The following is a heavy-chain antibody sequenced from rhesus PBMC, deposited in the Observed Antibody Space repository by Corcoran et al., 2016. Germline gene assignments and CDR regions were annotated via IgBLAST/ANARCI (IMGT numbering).Heavy chain of an antibody. CDR3: ARVIYSSGWSFDY. D-gene: IGHD6S26*01. CDR1: GFSLRTSGML. CDR2: IDWDDDK. Sequence: QVTLKESGPALVKPTLTLTLTCTFSGFSLRTSGMLGSWIRHPPGKALEWLARIDWDDDKYYSTSLKSRLTISKDTSKNQVVLTMTNMDPVDTATYFCARVIYSSGWSFDYWGQGVLVTVSS. V-gene: IGHV2S2*01. J-gene: IGHJ4*01.